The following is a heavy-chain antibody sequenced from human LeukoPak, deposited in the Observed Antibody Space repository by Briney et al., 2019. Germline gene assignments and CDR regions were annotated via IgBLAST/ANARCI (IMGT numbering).Heavy chain of an antibody. CDR1: GYTSTTYY. V-gene: IGHV1-46*01. CDR2: INPSGGST. J-gene: IGHJ4*02. D-gene: IGHD1-1*01. CDR3: ARHSLPGKTPFDY. Sequence: ASMKVSCKASGYTSTTYYIHWVRQAPGQGPEWVGIINPSGGSTSYAQKFQGRVTMTRDTSTSTVYMDLTSLRSDDTAVYYCARHSLPGKTPFDYWGQGTLVTVSS.